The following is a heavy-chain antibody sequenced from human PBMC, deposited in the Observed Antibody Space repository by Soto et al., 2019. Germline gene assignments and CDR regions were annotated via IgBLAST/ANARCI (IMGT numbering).Heavy chain of an antibody. V-gene: IGHV3-21*01. CDR1: GFTFSSYS. Sequence: EVQLVESGGGLVQPGGSLRLSCAASGFTFSSYSMNWVRQAPGKGLEWVSSIHSSSSYIYYADSVKGQFTISRYNAKNSLYLQMNSLRAEDTAVYYCARERVVVVVAATRHWFDPWGQGTLVTVSS. CDR2: IHSSSSYI. D-gene: IGHD2-15*01. J-gene: IGHJ5*02. CDR3: ARERVVVVVAATRHWFDP.